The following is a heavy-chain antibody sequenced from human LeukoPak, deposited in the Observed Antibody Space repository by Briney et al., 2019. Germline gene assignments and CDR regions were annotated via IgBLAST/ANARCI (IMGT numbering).Heavy chain of an antibody. J-gene: IGHJ3*02. CDR3: ARAPRITMIVVVITMGAFDI. CDR2: IYYSGST. CDR1: GGSISSYY. V-gene: IGHV4-59*12. D-gene: IGHD3-22*01. Sequence: SETLSLTCTVSGGSISSYYWSWIRQPPGKGLEWIGYIYYSGSTNYNPSLKSRVTISVDTSKNQFSLKLSSVTAADTAVYHCARAPRITMIVVVITMGAFDIWGQGTMVTVSS.